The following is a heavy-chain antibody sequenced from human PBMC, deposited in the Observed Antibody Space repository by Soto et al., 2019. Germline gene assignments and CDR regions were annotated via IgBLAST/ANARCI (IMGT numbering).Heavy chain of an antibody. D-gene: IGHD4-17*01. V-gene: IGHV3-74*01. J-gene: IGHJ4*02. CDR3: ASDRYGVYDY. CDR2: ISSDTTTT. Sequence: PGGSLRLSCAASGFTFSSFWMNWVRQSPGKGLVWVSRISSDTTTTNYADNVQGQVTVSRDNAKNTLYLEMNSLRPEDTALYYCASDRYGVYDYWGQGTLVTVSS. CDR1: GFTFSSFW.